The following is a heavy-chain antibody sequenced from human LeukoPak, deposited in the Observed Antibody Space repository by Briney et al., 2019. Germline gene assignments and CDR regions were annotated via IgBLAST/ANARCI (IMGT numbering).Heavy chain of an antibody. D-gene: IGHD2-2*02. V-gene: IGHV1-46*01. J-gene: IGHJ4*02. CDR2: INPSGGST. Sequence: GASVKVSCKASGCTFTSYYMHWVRQAPGQGLEWMGIINPSGGSTSYAQKFQGRVTMTRDTSTSTVYMELSSLRSEDTAVYYCASHCSSTSCYKGGGGFLFDYWGQGTLVTVSS. CDR3: ASHCSSTSCYKGGGGFLFDY. CDR1: GCTFTSYY.